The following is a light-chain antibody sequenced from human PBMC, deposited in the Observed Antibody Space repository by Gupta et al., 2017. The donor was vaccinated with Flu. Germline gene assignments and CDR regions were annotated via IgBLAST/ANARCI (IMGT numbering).Light chain of an antibody. CDR2: DVS. J-gene: IGLJ1*01. CDR3: TSDTSSDTLV. V-gene: IGLV2-14*03. Sequence: SITISCAGTTSEVGAYNYVSWDQHHPGKAHQVIILDVSKRPAGVSSRFSGSKSGNTAFLTISGLKEEDEADYYCTSDTSSDTLVFGTGTEVTVL. CDR1: TSEVGAYNY.